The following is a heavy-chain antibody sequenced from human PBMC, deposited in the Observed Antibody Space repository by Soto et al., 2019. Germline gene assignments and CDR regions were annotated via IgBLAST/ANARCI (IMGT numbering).Heavy chain of an antibody. D-gene: IGHD3-22*01. J-gene: IGHJ4*02. Sequence: VGSLRLSCAGSGFTFSSYAISWVLQSPWKGLELVSAIGGSGGSTYYADSVKGRFTISRDNSKNTLYLQMNSLRAEDTAVYYCAKDFETYIVVMFEYWGQGTLVTVSS. CDR3: AKDFETYIVVMFEY. V-gene: IGHV3-23*01. CDR2: IGGSGGST. CDR1: GFTFSSYA.